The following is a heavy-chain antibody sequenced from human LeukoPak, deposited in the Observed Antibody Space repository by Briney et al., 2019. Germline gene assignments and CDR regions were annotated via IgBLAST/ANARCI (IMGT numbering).Heavy chain of an antibody. D-gene: IGHD6-13*01. CDR2: ISGSGGST. V-gene: IGHV3-23*01. Sequence: PGGSLRLSCAASGFTFSSYAQSWVRQAPGKGLEWVSAISGSGGSTYYADSVKGRFTISRDNSKNTLYLQMNSLRAEDTAVYYCANGGAAAGTLDYWGQGTLVTVSS. J-gene: IGHJ4*02. CDR1: GFTFSSYA. CDR3: ANGGAAAGTLDY.